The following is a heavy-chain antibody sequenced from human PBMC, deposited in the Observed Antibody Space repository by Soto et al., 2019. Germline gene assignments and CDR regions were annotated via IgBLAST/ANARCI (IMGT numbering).Heavy chain of an antibody. V-gene: IGHV1-2*04. CDR2: INPNSGGT. D-gene: IGHD4-17*01. Sequence: QVQLVQSGAEVKKPGASVKDSCKASGYTFTGYYMHWVRQAPGQGLEWMGWINPNSGGTNYAQKFQGWVTMTRDTSISTAYMELSRLRSDDTAVYYCARGMSNNAYGDPKRYFDYWGQGTLVTVSS. CDR1: GYTFTGYY. CDR3: ARGMSNNAYGDPKRYFDY. J-gene: IGHJ4*02.